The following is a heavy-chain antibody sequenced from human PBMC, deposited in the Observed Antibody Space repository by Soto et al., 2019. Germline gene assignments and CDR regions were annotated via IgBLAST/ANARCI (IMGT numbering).Heavy chain of an antibody. CDR1: GFSLSDYW. V-gene: IGHV3-74*01. CDR2: IKNDGSGT. Sequence: EVQLVESGGGLVQPGGSLRLSCSASGFSLSDYWIHWVRHLPGKGLVWVSRIKNDGSGTSYADSVIGRFTISRDNAKNTLYLQMNSLRVDDTAVYYCARGPAGDRSGNYGMSVWGQGTTVIVSS. J-gene: IGHJ6*02. CDR3: ARGPAGDRSGNYGMSV. D-gene: IGHD3-22*01.